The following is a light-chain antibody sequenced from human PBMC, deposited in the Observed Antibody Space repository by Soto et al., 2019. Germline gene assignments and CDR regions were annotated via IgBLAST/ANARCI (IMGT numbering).Light chain of an antibody. Sequence: QSVLTQPPSVSGSPGQSVTISCTGTSSRVSWYQQPPGTAPKLLIYEVSNRPSGVPDRFSGSKSGNTASLTISGLQAEDVVDYYCSSYTSSNSYILGTGTRSPS. J-gene: IGLJ1*01. CDR3: SSYTSSNSYI. CDR2: EVS. CDR1: SSR. V-gene: IGLV2-18*02.